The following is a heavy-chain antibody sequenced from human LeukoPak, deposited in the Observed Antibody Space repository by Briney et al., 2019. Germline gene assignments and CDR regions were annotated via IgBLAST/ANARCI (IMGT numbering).Heavy chain of an antibody. CDR2: IYSGGST. V-gene: IGHV3-53*04. Sequence: GGSLRLSCAASGFTVSSNYMSWVRQAPGKGLEWVSVIYSGGSTYYADSVKGRSTISRRNSKNTLYLQMNSLRAEDTAVYYCARVGGYGDYGFDYYYGMDVWGQGTTVTVSS. D-gene: IGHD4-17*01. CDR3: ARVGGYGDYGFDYYYGMDV. CDR1: GFTVSSNY. J-gene: IGHJ6*02.